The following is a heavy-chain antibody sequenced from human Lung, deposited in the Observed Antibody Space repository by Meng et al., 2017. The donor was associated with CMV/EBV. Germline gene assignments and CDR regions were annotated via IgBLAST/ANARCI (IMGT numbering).Heavy chain of an antibody. CDR3: AKGLRYYYGMDV. CDR2: ISWDGGST. D-gene: IGHD6-19*01. Sequence: GESLKISCAASGFTFDDYAMHWVRQAPGKGLEWVSLISWDGGSTYYADSVKGRFTISRDNSKNSLYLQMNSLRAEDTALYYCAKGLRYYYGMDVWGQGTPVTVSS. V-gene: IGHV3-43D*03. J-gene: IGHJ6*02. CDR1: GFTFDDYA.